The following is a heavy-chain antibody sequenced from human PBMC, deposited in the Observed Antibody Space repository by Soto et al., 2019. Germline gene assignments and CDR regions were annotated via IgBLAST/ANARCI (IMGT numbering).Heavy chain of an antibody. D-gene: IGHD5-12*01. CDR2: ISGSGGST. CDR1: GFTFSSYA. J-gene: IGHJ4*02. Sequence: GGSLRLSCAASGFTFSSYAMSWVRQAPGKGLEWVSAISGSGGSTYYADSVKGRFTISRDNSKNTLYLQTNSLRAEDTAVYYCAKDRGSGYVSFDYWGQGTLVTVSS. V-gene: IGHV3-23*01. CDR3: AKDRGSGYVSFDY.